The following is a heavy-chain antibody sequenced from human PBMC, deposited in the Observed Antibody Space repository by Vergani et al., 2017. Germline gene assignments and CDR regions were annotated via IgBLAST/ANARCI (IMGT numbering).Heavy chain of an antibody. Sequence: EVQLEESGGGLVQPGGSLRLSCAASGFTFSSYAMSWVRQAPGKGLEWVSAISGSGGSTYYADSVKGRFTISRDNSKNTLYLQMNSLRAEDTAVYYCAKGGYYYGSGSSYYGMDVWGQGTTVTVSS. CDR3: AKGGYYYGSGSSYYGMDV. J-gene: IGHJ6*02. CDR1: GFTFSSYA. CDR2: ISGSGGST. V-gene: IGHV3-23*04. D-gene: IGHD3-10*01.